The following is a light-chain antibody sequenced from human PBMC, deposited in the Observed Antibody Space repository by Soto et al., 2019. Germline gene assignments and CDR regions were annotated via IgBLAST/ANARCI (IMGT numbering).Light chain of an antibody. CDR1: SSNIGSHS. Sequence: QSVLTQPPSASGTPGQTVTISCSGSSSNIGSHSVNWYQQLPGTAPKLIIYKNNQRPSGVPDRFSDSKSYTSASLDISGLQSDDEADYYCAAWDEILNGPVFGGGTKLTVL. CDR3: AAWDEILNGPV. V-gene: IGLV1-44*01. CDR2: KNN. J-gene: IGLJ3*02.